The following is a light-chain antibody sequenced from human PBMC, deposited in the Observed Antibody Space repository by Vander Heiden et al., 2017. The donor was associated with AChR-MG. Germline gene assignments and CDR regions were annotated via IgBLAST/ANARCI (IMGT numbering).Light chain of an antibody. CDR3: QHDDSAPYT. CDR1: QGISNS. V-gene: IGKV1-NL1*01. CDR2: AAS. J-gene: IGKJ2*01. Sequence: DIQMTQSPSSLSASVGDRVTITCRASQGISNSLAWYQQKPGKAPKLLLYAASRLESGVPSRFSGSGSGTYYTLTISSLQPEDFATYYCQHDDSAPYTFGQGTKLDIK.